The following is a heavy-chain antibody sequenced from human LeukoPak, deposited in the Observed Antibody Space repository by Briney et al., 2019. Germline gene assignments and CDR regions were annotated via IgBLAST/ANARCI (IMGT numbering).Heavy chain of an antibody. CDR3: ARHLRVYAFDY. Sequence: GGSLRLPCAASGFTVNGKYMSWVRQAPGKGLEWVSVIYSTGSTYYADYVKGRFTVSRDTSSNTVYLQMNSLTAEDTAVYYCARHLRVYAFDYWGQGTLVTVSS. V-gene: IGHV3-66*02. CDR1: GFTVNGKY. D-gene: IGHD2-8*01. J-gene: IGHJ4*02. CDR2: IYSTGST.